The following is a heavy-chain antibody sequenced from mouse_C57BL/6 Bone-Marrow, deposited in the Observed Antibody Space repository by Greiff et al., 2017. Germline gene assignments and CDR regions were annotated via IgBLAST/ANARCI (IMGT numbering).Heavy chain of an antibody. CDR2: IYPRSGNT. J-gene: IGHJ3*01. D-gene: IGHD2-3*01. V-gene: IGHV1-81*01. CDR1: GYTFTSYG. CDR3: ARAGDDGYYVWFAD. Sequence: VQLQQSGAELARPGASVKLSCKASGYTFTSYGISWVKQRTGQGLEWIGEIYPRSGNTYYNEKFKGKATLTADKSSSTAYMELRSLTSEDSAVYFGARAGDDGYYVWFADGGQGTLVTVSA.